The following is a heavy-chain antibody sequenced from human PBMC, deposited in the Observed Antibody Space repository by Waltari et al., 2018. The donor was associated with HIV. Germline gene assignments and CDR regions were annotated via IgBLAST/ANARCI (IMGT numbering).Heavy chain of an antibody. J-gene: IGHJ4*02. Sequence: QAHLVQSGPEVRRPGASVTVSYKGSAYTFTDYYLHWVRQTPGQGPEWLGRIDPRPGEALAVAAFQADVTMSSVTALTKAHLDLTSLRSHVTAVYFCAGGDDGTLLSLPPRQHFDVCGQGTLVTVTS. CDR1: AYTFTDYY. CDR2: IDPRPGEA. V-gene: IGHV1-2*06. CDR3: AGGDDGTLLSLPPRQHFDV. D-gene: IGHD1-26*01.